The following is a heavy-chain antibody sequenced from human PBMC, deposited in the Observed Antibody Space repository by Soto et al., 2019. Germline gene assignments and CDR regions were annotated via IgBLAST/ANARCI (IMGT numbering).Heavy chain of an antibody. D-gene: IGHD2-8*01. J-gene: IGHJ6*02. CDR3: TRYCTNGVCYPSSYGMDV. CDR2: IRSKAYGGTT. CDR1: GFTFGDYA. V-gene: IGHV3-49*03. Sequence: GSLRLSCTASGFTFGDYAMSWFRQAPGKGLEWVGFIRSKAYGGTTEYAASVKGRFTISRDDSKSIAYLQMNSLKTEDTAVYYCTRYCTNGVCYPSSYGMDVWGQGTTVTVSS.